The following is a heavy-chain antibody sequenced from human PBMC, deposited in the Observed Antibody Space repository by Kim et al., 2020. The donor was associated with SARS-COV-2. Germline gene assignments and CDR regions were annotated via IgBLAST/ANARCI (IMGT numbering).Heavy chain of an antibody. D-gene: IGHD1-1*01. CDR2: INYSGNT. CDR1: GGSIGTSY. V-gene: IGHV4-59*12. J-gene: IGHJ5*02. CDR3: ARGQSTWNP. Sequence: SETLSLTCTASGGSIGTSYCSWMRQPPGKGLEWIGYINYSGNTNYKSSLRGRVTISLDTSKNQFSLKLTSVTTADTAIYYCARGQSTWNPCGQGNLVTVSS.